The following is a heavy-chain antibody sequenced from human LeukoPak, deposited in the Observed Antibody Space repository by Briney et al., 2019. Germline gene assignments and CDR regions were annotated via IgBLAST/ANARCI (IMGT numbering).Heavy chain of an antibody. Sequence: SETLSLTCPVSGGSISSYYWSWIRQPPGKALEWIGYTYYSGNTNYNPSLKSRVTISVDTSKNQFSLKLSSVTAADTAVYYCAGGYSGSYGRFDYWGQGTLATVSS. J-gene: IGHJ4*02. D-gene: IGHD1-26*01. V-gene: IGHV4-59*08. CDR3: AGGYSGSYGRFDY. CDR2: TYYSGNT. CDR1: GGSISSYY.